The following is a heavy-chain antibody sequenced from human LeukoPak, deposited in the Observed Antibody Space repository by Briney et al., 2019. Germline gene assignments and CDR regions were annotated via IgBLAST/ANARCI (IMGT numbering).Heavy chain of an antibody. V-gene: IGHV3-23*01. CDR2: ISGSVGST. Sequence: PGGSLRLSCAPSGFTFGIYAMSWVRQAAGKGLEWVSAISGSVGSTYYAGSVKGRFTISSDNSKNTLYLQMNSLRAEDAAVYYCAKDYDAVWGGTDYWGQGTLVTVSS. CDR3: AKDYDAVWGGTDY. D-gene: IGHD3-16*01. CDR1: GFTFGIYA. J-gene: IGHJ4*02.